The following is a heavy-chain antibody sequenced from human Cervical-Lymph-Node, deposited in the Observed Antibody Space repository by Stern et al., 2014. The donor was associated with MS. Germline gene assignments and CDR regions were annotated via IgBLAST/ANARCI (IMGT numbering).Heavy chain of an antibody. Sequence: EVQLVESGGGLVQPGGSLRLSCAASGFTFSTYAFSWVRQAPGKGLEWVSSISDSGVYTYYADSVKGRFTISRDNSKSMLYLEMQSLRAEDMAVYHCATDLGRGVVVVPLYGLDVWGQGTTVTVSS. V-gene: IGHV3-23*04. J-gene: IGHJ6*02. CDR2: ISDSGVYT. CDR3: ATDLGRGVVVVPLYGLDV. CDR1: GFTFSTYA. D-gene: IGHD2-2*01.